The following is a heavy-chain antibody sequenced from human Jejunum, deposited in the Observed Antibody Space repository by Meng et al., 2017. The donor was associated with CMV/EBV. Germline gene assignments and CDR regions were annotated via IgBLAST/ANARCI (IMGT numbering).Heavy chain of an antibody. V-gene: IGHV1-18*01. CDR2: ISAYNGNT. CDR3: ARFYCSSTSCPHVLFDY. J-gene: IGHJ4*02. CDR1: GFIFTSYA. Sequence: QVQLVASGAVVKKPGDLVKVSCEVSGFIFTSYAISWVRQAPGQGLQYMGWISAYNGNTNYAQELQGRVTITTDTSTSTAYMELRSLRFDDTAVYYCARFYCSSTSCPHVLFDYWGQGTLVTVSS. D-gene: IGHD2-2*01.